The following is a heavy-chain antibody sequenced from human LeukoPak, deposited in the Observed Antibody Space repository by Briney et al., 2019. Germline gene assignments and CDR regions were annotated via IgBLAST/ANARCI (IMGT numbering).Heavy chain of an antibody. CDR1: GYTFTGYY. Sequence: ASVKVSCKASGYTFTGYYIHWVRQAPGQGLEWMGWINPNSGGTNYAQKFQGSVTMTRDTSISTAYMELSRLRSDDTAVYYCAREYSVPAAPNWFDPWGQGTLVTVSS. D-gene: IGHD2-2*01. V-gene: IGHV1-2*02. CDR2: INPNSGGT. J-gene: IGHJ5*02. CDR3: AREYSVPAAPNWFDP.